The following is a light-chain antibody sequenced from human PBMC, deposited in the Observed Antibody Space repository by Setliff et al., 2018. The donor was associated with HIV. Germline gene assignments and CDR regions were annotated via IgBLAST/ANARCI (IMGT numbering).Light chain of an antibody. Sequence: QSVLTQPASVSGSPGQSITISCTGTSSDIGGYTYVSWYQQHPGKAPKLIIFEVSHRPSGVSNRHSGSKSGNTASLIISGLQAEDEADYYCSSYTNISTYSFGSGTRSPS. J-gene: IGLJ1*01. CDR1: SSDIGGYTY. CDR3: SSYTNISTYS. V-gene: IGLV2-14*01. CDR2: EVS.